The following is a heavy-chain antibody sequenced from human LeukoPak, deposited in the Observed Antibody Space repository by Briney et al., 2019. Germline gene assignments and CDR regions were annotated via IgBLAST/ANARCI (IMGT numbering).Heavy chain of an antibody. CDR3: ARAGGSGYYYSFDY. J-gene: IGHJ4*02. CDR2: ISSSSSYI. Sequence: PGGSLRLSCAASGFTFSSYSMNWVRQAPGKGLEWVSSISSSSSYIYYADSVKGRFTISRDNAKNSLYLQMNSLRAEDTAVYYCARAGGSGYYYSFDYRGQGTLSPSPQ. D-gene: IGHD3-22*01. V-gene: IGHV3-21*01. CDR1: GFTFSSYS.